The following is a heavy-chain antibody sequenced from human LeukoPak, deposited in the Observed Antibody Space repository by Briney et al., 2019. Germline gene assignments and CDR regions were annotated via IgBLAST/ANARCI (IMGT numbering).Heavy chain of an antibody. CDR3: ARGGYYDSSGYYYVGYFHH. CDR1: GFTFSSYV. J-gene: IGHJ1*01. Sequence: GGSLRLSCAASGFTFSSYVMNWVRQAPGKGLEWVSYISFSGSTIYYADSVKGRFTISRDNAKNSLYVQMNSLRAEDTAVYYCARGGYYDSSGYYYVGYFHHWGQGTLVTVSS. CDR2: ISFSGSTI. D-gene: IGHD3-22*01. V-gene: IGHV3-48*03.